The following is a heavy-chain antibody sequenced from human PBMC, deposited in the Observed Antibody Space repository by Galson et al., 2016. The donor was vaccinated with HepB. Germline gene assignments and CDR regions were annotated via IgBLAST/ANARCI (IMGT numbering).Heavy chain of an antibody. CDR2: MYHSGST. V-gene: IGHV4-4*02. D-gene: IGHD2-15*01. Sequence: ETLSLTCAVSGGSISDGIWWTWLRQPPGKGLEWIGEMYHSGSTNYSPSLKSRVSISLDESRNQFSLMMTSVTAADTAVYYCATVRAGCSASSCYFDRWGQGTLDTVSS. CDR1: GGSISDGIW. CDR3: ATVRAGCSASSCYFDR. J-gene: IGHJ4*02.